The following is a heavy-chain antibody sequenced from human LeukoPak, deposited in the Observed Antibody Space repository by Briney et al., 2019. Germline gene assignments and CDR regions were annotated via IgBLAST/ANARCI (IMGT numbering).Heavy chain of an antibody. CDR3: ARGGAPTANDYHYYYYMDD. Sequence: ASVKVSCKASGYTFTGYYIHWVRQAPGQGLEWMGRINPKSGGTNYPQKFQGRVTMTRDTSISTAYMELSGPRFDDTAVYYCARGGAPTANDYHYYYYMDDWGKGSTVTVSS. CDR2: INPKSGGT. J-gene: IGHJ6*03. CDR1: GYTFTGYY. D-gene: IGHD2-2*01. V-gene: IGHV1-2*06.